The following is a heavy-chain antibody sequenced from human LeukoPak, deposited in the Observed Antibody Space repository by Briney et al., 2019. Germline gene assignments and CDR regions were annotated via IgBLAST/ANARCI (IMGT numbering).Heavy chain of an antibody. J-gene: IGHJ6*02. V-gene: IGHV1-46*01. D-gene: IGHD3-16*01. Sequence: ASVKVSCKASGYTFTSYYMHWVRQAPGQGLEWMGIINPSGGSTSYAQKFQGRVTMTRDTSTSTVYMELSSLRSDDTAVYYCARDSTFHYGMDVWGQGTTVTVSS. CDR1: GYTFTSYY. CDR2: INPSGGST. CDR3: ARDSTFHYGMDV.